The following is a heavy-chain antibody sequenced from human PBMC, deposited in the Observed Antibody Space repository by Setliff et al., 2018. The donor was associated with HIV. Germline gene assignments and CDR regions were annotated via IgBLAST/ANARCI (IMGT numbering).Heavy chain of an antibody. V-gene: IGHV1-18*01. CDR1: GYTFTTSG. D-gene: IGHD6-25*01. CDR3: ARVPSGAAGLVRAGFYF. CDR2: INIDSGHT. Sequence: ASVKVSCKASGYTFTTSGVSWFRQAPGQGFEWMGWINIDSGHTNFAQKFQDRVTVTTDTSTNTTYMELRGLRSDDTATYYCARVPSGAAGLVRAGFYFWGQGTLVTVSS. J-gene: IGHJ4*01.